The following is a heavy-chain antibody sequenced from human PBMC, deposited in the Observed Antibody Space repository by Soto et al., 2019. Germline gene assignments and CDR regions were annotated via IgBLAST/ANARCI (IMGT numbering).Heavy chain of an antibody. V-gene: IGHV1-69*18. CDR3: ARGDGFNYYCVY. CDR1: GGTFSGAG. J-gene: IGHJ4*02. Sequence: QVHLVQSGAEVRQPGSSVRVSCKASGGTFSGAGVSWVRQAPGQGLEWMGNHIPMFGSTNYAEKCQGRLSISADEPATTAYMDLSSLRSDDTAVYYCARGDGFNYYCVYWGQGALVTVSS. D-gene: IGHD1-1*01. CDR2: HIPMFGST.